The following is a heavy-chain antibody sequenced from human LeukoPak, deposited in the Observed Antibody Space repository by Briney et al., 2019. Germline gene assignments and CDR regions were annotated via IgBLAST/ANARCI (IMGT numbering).Heavy chain of an antibody. D-gene: IGHD6-13*01. CDR1: GFTVSSNY. J-gene: IGHJ4*02. CDR2: IYSGGST. V-gene: IGHV3-53*05. CDR3: AKDPRRAAAGTVGDY. Sequence: GGSLRLSCAASGFTVSSNYMSWVRQAPGKGLEWVSVIYSGGSTYYADSVKGRFTISRDNSKNTLYLQMNSLRAEDTAVYYCAKDPRRAAAGTVGDYWGQGTLVTVSS.